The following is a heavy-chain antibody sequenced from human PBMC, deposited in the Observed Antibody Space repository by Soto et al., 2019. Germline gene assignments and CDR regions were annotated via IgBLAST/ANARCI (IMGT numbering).Heavy chain of an antibody. Sequence: YGPTLVNPTETLTLTCTVSGFSLTTGKMGVSWIRQPPGKALEWLAHIFSDNERSYSTSLQGRLTISKDTSGSQVVLSMTNVDPVDTATYYCARMNVDSYQFYYAMDVWGQGT. J-gene: IGHJ6*02. CDR2: IFSDNER. V-gene: IGHV2-26*01. D-gene: IGHD4-17*01. CDR3: ARMNVDSYQFYYAMDV. CDR1: GFSLTTGKMG.